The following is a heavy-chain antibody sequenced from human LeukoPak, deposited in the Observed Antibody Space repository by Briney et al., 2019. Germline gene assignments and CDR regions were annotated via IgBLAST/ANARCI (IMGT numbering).Heavy chain of an antibody. CDR2: ISWNSGSI. Sequence: GGSLRLSCAASGFTFDDYAMHWVRQAPGKGLEWVSGISWNSGSIGYADSVKGRFTISRDNAKNSLYLQMNSLRAEDTALYYCAKDINYYGSGSYHHWGQGTLVTVSS. CDR3: AKDINYYGSGSYHH. V-gene: IGHV3-9*01. J-gene: IGHJ4*02. D-gene: IGHD3-10*01. CDR1: GFTFDDYA.